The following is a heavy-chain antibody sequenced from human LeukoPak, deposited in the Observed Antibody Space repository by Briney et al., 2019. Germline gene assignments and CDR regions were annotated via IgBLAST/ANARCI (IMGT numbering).Heavy chain of an antibody. Sequence: SETLSLTCAVYGGSFSGYYWSWIRQPPGKGLEWIGGINHSGSTNYNPSLKSRVTISVDTSKNQFSLKLSSVTAADTAVYYCARGLMRSGYNYWGQGTLVTVSS. V-gene: IGHV4-34*01. CDR3: ARGLMRSGYNY. D-gene: IGHD3-22*01. CDR1: GGSFSGYY. J-gene: IGHJ4*02. CDR2: INHSGST.